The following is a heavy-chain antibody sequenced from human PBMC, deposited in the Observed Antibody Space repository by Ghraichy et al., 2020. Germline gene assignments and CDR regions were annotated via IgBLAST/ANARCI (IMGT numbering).Heavy chain of an antibody. CDR1: GYTFTSYG. CDR3: ATSSSWSPAEYFQH. V-gene: IGHV1-18*01. J-gene: IGHJ1*01. CDR2: ISAYNGNT. D-gene: IGHD6-13*01. Sequence: ASVKVSCKASGYTFTSYGISWVRQAPGQGLEWMGWISAYNGNTNYAQKLQGRVTMTTDTSTSTAYMELRSLRSDDTAVYYCATSSSWSPAEYFQHWGQGTLVTVSS.